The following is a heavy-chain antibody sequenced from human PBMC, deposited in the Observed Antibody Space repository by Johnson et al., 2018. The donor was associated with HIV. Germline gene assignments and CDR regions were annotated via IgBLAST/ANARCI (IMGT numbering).Heavy chain of an antibody. CDR3: AREEGSDILTRGDAFDI. V-gene: IGHV3-30*02. Sequence: QEQLVESGGGLVQPGRSLRLSCAASGFTFSSYGMHWVRQAPGKGLEWVAFIRYDGSNKYYADSVKGRFTISRDNSKNTLYLQMNSLRAEDTAVYYCAREEGSDILTRGDAFDIWGQGTMVAVSS. J-gene: IGHJ3*02. D-gene: IGHD3-9*01. CDR1: GFTFSSYG. CDR2: IRYDGSNK.